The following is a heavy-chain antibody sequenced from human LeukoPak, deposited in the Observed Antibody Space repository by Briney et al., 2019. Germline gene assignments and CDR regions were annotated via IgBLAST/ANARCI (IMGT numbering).Heavy chain of an antibody. CDR2: IYYSGST. Sequence: LRLSCTASGFAFSNYVMSWVRQPPGKGLEWIGYIYYSGSTYYNPSLKSRVTISVDTSKNQFSLKLSSVTAADTAVYYCARDYGGGRYYYYGMDVWGQGTTVTVSS. CDR1: GFAFSNYV. V-gene: IGHV4-30-4*01. D-gene: IGHD4-23*01. CDR3: ARDYGGGRYYYYGMDV. J-gene: IGHJ6*02.